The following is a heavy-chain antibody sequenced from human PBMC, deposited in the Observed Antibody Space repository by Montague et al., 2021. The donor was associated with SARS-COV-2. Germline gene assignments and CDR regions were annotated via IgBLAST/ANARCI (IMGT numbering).Heavy chain of an antibody. CDR3: ARIVGDCSCDSCYGVR. Sequence: SETLSLTCAVSGASTNSNSYYWGWIRQPPGKGLDWIGSFYYTGYTCYTPSLKSRVTISGDTSKNQFSLKLTSVTAADTAVYYCARIVGDCSCDSCYGVRWGQGTLVTVSS. D-gene: IGHD2-2*01. CDR1: GASTNSNSYY. V-gene: IGHV4-39*01. CDR2: FYYTGYT. J-gene: IGHJ4*02.